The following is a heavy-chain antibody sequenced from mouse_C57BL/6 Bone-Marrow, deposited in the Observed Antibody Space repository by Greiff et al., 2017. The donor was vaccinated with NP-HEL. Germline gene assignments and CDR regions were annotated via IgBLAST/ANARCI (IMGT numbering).Heavy chain of an antibody. CDR2: IHPNSGST. D-gene: IGHD1-1*01. Sequence: QVQLQQPGAELVKPGASVKLSCKASGYTFTSYWMHWVKQRPGQGLEWIGMIHPNSGSTNYNEKFKSKATLTVDKSSSTAYMQLSSLTSEDSAVYYCARELTLWYYFDYWGQGTTLTVSS. V-gene: IGHV1-64*01. CDR3: ARELTLWYYFDY. CDR1: GYTFTSYW. J-gene: IGHJ2*01.